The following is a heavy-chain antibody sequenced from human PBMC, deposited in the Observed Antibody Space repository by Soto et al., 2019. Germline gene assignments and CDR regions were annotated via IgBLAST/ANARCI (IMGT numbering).Heavy chain of an antibody. V-gene: IGHV3-15*07. CDR2: IKSKTDGGTT. J-gene: IGHJ3*02. CDR3: TTGPNLRPLAAFDI. Sequence: RLSCAASGFTFSSYDMHWVRQATGKGLAWVGRIKSKTDGGTTDYAAPVKGRFTISRDDSKNTLYLQMNSLKTEDTAVYYCTTGPNLRPLAAFDIWGQGTVVTVSS. CDR1: GFTFSSYD.